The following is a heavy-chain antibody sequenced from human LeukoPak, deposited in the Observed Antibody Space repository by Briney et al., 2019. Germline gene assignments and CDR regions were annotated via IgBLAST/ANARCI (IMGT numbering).Heavy chain of an antibody. CDR1: GFTLSSFS. V-gene: IGHV3-64*02. Sequence: GGSLRLSCAASGFTLSSFSMHWVRQSPGRGLEYVSAINYSGGPTYYADSVKGRFTISRDNSKNTLYLQMASLRDEDMGVYYCARVGPATAFDYWGQGTQVTVSS. CDR3: ARVGPATAFDY. CDR2: INYSGGPT. J-gene: IGHJ4*02.